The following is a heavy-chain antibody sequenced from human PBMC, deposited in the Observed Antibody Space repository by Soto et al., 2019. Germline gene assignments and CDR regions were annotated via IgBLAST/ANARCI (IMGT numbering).Heavy chain of an antibody. CDR2: IYYSGST. V-gene: IGHV4-59*01. J-gene: IGHJ4*02. Sequence: SETLSLTCTVSGGSISSYYWSWIRQPPGKGLEWIEYIYYSGSTNYNPSLKSRVTISVDTSKNQFSLKLSSVTAADTAVYYCARQYYDILTGYSPFDYWGQGTLVTVSS. CDR3: ARQYYDILTGYSPFDY. CDR1: GGSISSYY. D-gene: IGHD3-9*01.